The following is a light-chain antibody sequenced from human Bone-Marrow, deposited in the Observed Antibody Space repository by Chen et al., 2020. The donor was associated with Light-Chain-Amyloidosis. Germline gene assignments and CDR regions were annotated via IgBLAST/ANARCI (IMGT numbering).Light chain of an antibody. Sequence: SYELTQPPSVSVSPGQTASITCSGDKLGDKYASWYQQKPGQSPVVVIYQDKKRPSGIPERFSGSNSGNTATLTISGTQAMDEADYYCQTWDSSRCVFGTGTKVTVL. J-gene: IGLJ1*01. CDR2: QDK. CDR1: KLGDKY. V-gene: IGLV3-1*01. CDR3: QTWDSSRCV.